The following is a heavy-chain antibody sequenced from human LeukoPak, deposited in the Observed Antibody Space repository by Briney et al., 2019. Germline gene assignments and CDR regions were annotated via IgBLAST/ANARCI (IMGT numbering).Heavy chain of an antibody. CDR1: GYTFTSQY. CDR2: LNPTSGGT. J-gene: IGHJ4*02. V-gene: IGHV1-2*02. Sequence: ASVRVSCKASGYTFTSQYVHWVRQAPGQGLEWMGWLNPTSGGTKYSQSFQGRVTMTRDTSISTAYMELSSLQSDDTAVYYCAGGSIVGFDYWGQGTQVIVSS. CDR3: AGGSIVGFDY. D-gene: IGHD3-16*02.